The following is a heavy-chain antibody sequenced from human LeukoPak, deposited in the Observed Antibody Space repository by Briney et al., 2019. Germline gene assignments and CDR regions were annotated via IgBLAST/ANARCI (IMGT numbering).Heavy chain of an antibody. CDR2: IYSGGST. J-gene: IGHJ4*02. Sequence: GGSLRLSCAASGFTVSSNYMSWVRQAPGKGLEWVSFIYSGGSTHYRDSVKGRFTISRDNSKNTLYLQMNSLRDEDTAVYYCARDKGFDYWGQGTLVTVSS. V-gene: IGHV3-66*01. CDR3: ARDKGFDY. CDR1: GFTVSSNY.